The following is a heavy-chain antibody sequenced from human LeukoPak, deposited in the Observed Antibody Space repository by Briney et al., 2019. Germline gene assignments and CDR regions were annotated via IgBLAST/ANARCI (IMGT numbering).Heavy chain of an antibody. V-gene: IGHV3-21*01. J-gene: IGHJ4*02. D-gene: IGHD3-10*01. Sequence: PGGSLRLSCAASGFTFSSYSMNWVRQAPGKGLEWVSSISSSSSYIYYADSVKGRFTISRDNAKTSLYLQMNSLRAEDTAVYYCARDLGEYYYVSGSYYNGDYWGQGTLVTVSS. CDR1: GFTFSSYS. CDR3: ARDLGEYYYVSGSYYNGDY. CDR2: ISSSSSYI.